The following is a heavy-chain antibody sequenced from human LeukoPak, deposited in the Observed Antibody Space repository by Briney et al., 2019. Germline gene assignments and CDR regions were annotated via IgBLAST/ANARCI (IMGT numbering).Heavy chain of an antibody. CDR1: GFTFSSYS. CDR2: ISSSSSYI. CDR3: ARDLTIAAAGYDY. V-gene: IGHV3-21*01. J-gene: IGHJ4*02. D-gene: IGHD6-13*01. Sequence: PGGSLRLSCAASGFTFSSYSMNWVRQAPGRGLEWVSSISSSSSYIYYADSVKGRFTISRDNAKNSLYLQMNSLRAEDTAVYYRARDLTIAAAGYDYWGQGTLVTVSS.